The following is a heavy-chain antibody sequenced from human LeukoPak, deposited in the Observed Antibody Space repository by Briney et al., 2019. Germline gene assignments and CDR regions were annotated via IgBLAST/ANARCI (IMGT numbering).Heavy chain of an antibody. CDR1: GGSISSSSYY. Sequence: SETLSLTCTVSGGSISSSSYYWGWIRQPPGKGLEWIGSIYYSGSTYYNPSLKSRVTISVNTSKNQFSLKLSSVTAADTAVYYCARQGGGHYYGSGYNYYGMDVWGQGTTVTVSS. D-gene: IGHD3-10*01. CDR2: IYYSGST. V-gene: IGHV4-39*01. CDR3: ARQGGGHYYGSGYNYYGMDV. J-gene: IGHJ6*02.